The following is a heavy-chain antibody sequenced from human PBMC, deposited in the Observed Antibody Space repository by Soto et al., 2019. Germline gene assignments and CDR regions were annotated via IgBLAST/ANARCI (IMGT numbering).Heavy chain of an antibody. V-gene: IGHV4-31*03. CDR3: ARDKDDSSGYQGAFDI. CDR2: IYYSGST. Sequence: SETLFLTCTVSGGSISSGGYYWSWIRQHPGKGLEWIGYIYYSGSTYYNPSLKSRVTISVDTSKNQFSLKLSSVTAADTAVYYCARDKDDSSGYQGAFDISGQGTMVTVSS. D-gene: IGHD3-22*01. CDR1: GGSISSGGYY. J-gene: IGHJ3*02.